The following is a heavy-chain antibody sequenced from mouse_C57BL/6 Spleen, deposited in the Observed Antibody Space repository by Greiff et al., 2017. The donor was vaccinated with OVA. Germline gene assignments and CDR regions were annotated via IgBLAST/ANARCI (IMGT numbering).Heavy chain of an antibody. CDR3: TRDWDGYYYAMDY. D-gene: IGHD4-1*01. V-gene: IGHV1-15*01. Sequence: VKLQQSGAELVRPGASVTLSCKASGYTFTDYEMHWVKQTPVHGLEWIGAIDPETGGTAYNQKFKGKAILTADKSSSTAYMELRSLTSEDSAVYYCTRDWDGYYYAMDYWGQGTSVTVSS. CDR2: IDPETGGT. CDR1: GYTFTDYE. J-gene: IGHJ4*01.